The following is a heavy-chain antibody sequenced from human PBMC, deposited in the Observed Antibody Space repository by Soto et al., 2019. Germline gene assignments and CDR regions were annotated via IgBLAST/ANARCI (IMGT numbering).Heavy chain of an antibody. J-gene: IGHJ4*02. V-gene: IGHV5-51*01. Sequence: LKISCKGSGYNFAGYWIAWVRQMPGKGLELMGIIYPSDSDTRYRPSFQGQVIISADKSIRSAYLQWSSLRASDTAMYYCARGGVSTRTFDYWGQGTPVTVSS. D-gene: IGHD3-3*01. CDR3: ARGGVSTRTFDY. CDR1: GYNFAGYW. CDR2: IYPSDSDT.